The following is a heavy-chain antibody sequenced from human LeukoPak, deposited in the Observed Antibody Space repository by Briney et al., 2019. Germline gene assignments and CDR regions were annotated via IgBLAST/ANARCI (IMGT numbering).Heavy chain of an antibody. CDR3: AKEKPGERDSSGRGYFDY. CDR1: GFTFSSSA. J-gene: IGHJ4*02. Sequence: GGSLRLSCAASGFTFSSSAMSWVRQAPGKGLEWVSAISNNGGYTYYADSVKGRFTISRDNSKNTLYLQMNSLRAEDTAVYYCAKEKPGERDSSGRGYFDYWGQGTLVTVSS. D-gene: IGHD3-22*01. CDR2: ISNNGGYT. V-gene: IGHV3-23*01.